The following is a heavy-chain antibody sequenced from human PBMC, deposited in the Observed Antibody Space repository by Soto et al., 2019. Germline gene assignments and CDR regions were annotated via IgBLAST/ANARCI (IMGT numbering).Heavy chain of an antibody. CDR1: GDAFTSNA. Sequence: SSKASGDAFTSNALSWAHHEPGQGLEWMGWISAYNGNTNYAQKLQGRVTMTTDTSTSTAYMELRSLRSDDTAVYYCARGYSYSSSWSVAYWGQGTLVTVSS. D-gene: IGHD6-13*01. CDR2: ISAYNGNT. CDR3: ARGYSYSSSWSVAY. J-gene: IGHJ4*02. V-gene: IGHV1-18*01.